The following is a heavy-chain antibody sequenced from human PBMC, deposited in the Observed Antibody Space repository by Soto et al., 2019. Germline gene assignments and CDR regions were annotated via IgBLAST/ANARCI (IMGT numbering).Heavy chain of an antibody. J-gene: IGHJ4*02. V-gene: IGHV1-69*06. CDR1: GGTFSSYA. Sequence: SLKVSCNASGGTFSSYAISWVRQAPGQGLEWMGGIIPIFGTANYAQKFQGRVTITADKSTSTDYMELGSLRSEDTAVYYCARVPVRVTGDFYXWGQGTLVTVSX. CDR2: IIPIFGTA. D-gene: IGHD3-10*01. CDR3: ARVPVRVTGDFYX.